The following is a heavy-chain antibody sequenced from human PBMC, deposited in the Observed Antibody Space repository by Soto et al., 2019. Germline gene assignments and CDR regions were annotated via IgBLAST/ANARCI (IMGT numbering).Heavy chain of an antibody. Sequence: SETLSHTCTVSGGSISSSSYYWGWIRQPPGKGLEWIGSIYYSGSTYYNPSLKSRVTISVDTSKNQFSLKLSSVTAADTAVYYCASGYYYDSSGYLPFDYWGQGTLVTVSS. V-gene: IGHV4-39*01. CDR1: GGSISSSSYY. CDR3: ASGYYYDSSGYLPFDY. J-gene: IGHJ4*02. CDR2: IYYSGST. D-gene: IGHD3-22*01.